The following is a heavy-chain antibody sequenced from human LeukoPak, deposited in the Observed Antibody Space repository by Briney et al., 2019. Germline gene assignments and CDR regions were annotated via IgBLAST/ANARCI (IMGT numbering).Heavy chain of an antibody. D-gene: IGHD6-6*01. J-gene: IGHJ4*02. CDR1: GGSFSGYY. CDR3: ARGVSNYVDY. Sequence: TSETLSLTCAVYGGSFSGYYWSWIRQPPGKGLEWIGEINHSGSTNYNPSLKSRVTISVDTSKNLFSLKLSSVTAADTAVYYCARGVSNYVDYWGQGTLVTVSS. V-gene: IGHV4-34*01. CDR2: INHSGST.